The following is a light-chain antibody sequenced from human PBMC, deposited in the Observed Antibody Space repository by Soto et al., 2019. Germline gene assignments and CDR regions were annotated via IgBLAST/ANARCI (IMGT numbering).Light chain of an antibody. CDR2: KVS. CDR1: QSLVHSDGNTY. J-gene: IGKJ1*01. Sequence: VLMTQSPLSLPVTLGQPASISCRSSQSLVHSDGNTYLNWFQQRPGQSPRRLIYKVSNRDSGVPDRFSGSGAGTDFTLKISRVEVEDVGVYYCMQTTQLWTFGQGTKVDI. CDR3: MQTTQLWT. V-gene: IGKV2-30*02.